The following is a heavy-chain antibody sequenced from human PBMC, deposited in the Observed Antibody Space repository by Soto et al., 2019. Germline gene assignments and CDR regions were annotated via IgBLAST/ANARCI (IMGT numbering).Heavy chain of an antibody. Sequence: GGSLRLCCAASGFTFSSYSMNWVRQAPGKGLEWVSSISSSSSYIYYADSVKGRFTISRDNAKNSLYLQMNSLRAEDTAVYYCARDPSSYYYDSSGYSGAFDIWGQGTMVTVSS. CDR2: ISSSSSYI. CDR1: GFTFSSYS. J-gene: IGHJ3*02. V-gene: IGHV3-21*01. CDR3: ARDPSSYYYDSSGYSGAFDI. D-gene: IGHD3-22*01.